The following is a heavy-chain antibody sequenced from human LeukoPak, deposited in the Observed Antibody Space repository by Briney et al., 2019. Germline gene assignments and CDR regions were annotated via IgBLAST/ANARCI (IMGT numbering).Heavy chain of an antibody. V-gene: IGHV5-51*01. CDR1: GYSFNTFY. CDR2: IYPSDSET. J-gene: IGHJ4*02. Sequence: GESLKISCKGSGYSFNTFYIGWVRQTPETGLEWMGNIYPSDSETKYKPSFQGQVTLSVDKSINTAYLRLSSLKASYTAIYYCARLIYYGSGRTYFFDSWGQGTQVTVSS. CDR3: ARLIYYGSGRTYFFDS. D-gene: IGHD3-10*01.